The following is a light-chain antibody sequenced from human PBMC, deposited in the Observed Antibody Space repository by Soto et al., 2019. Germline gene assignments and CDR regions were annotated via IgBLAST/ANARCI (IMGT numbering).Light chain of an antibody. CDR1: KLGDKY. CDR3: QAWDRSTPVV. J-gene: IGLJ1*01. CDR2: QDN. V-gene: IGLV3-1*01. Sequence: SYELTQPPSVSVSPGQTASITCSGDKLGDKYACWYQQKPGQSPLLVIHQDNKRPSGIPERFSGSNSGNTATLTISGTQAVDEADYYCQAWDRSTPVVFGTGTKLTVL.